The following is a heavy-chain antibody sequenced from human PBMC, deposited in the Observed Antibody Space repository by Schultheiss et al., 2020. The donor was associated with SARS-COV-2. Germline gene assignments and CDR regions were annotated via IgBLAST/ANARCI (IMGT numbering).Heavy chain of an antibody. J-gene: IGHJ4*02. Sequence: GGSLRLSCATSGFNFGSYWMTWVRQAPGKGLEWVSAISGSGGSTYYADSVKGRFTISRDNSKNTLYLQMNSLRAEDTAVYYCARVDWEDEGCAYWGQGTLVTVSS. CDR1: GFNFGSYW. D-gene: IGHD3-9*01. CDR3: ARVDWEDEGCAY. V-gene: IGHV3-23*01. CDR2: ISGSGGST.